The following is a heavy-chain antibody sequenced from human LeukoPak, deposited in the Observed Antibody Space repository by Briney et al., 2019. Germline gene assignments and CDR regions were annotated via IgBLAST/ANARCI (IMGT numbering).Heavy chain of an antibody. V-gene: IGHV1-18*01. D-gene: IGHD3-22*01. Sequence: ATVKVSCKASGYTLNRYGISWVRQAPGQGLEWMGWISAYNGHTKNAQKFQGRVTMTTDTSTDTAYMELRSLRSDDSAVYYCAREENYYDSSGHHYYYMDVWGKGTTVTVSS. CDR2: ISAYNGHT. CDR3: AREENYYDSSGHHYYYMDV. J-gene: IGHJ6*03. CDR1: GYTLNRYG.